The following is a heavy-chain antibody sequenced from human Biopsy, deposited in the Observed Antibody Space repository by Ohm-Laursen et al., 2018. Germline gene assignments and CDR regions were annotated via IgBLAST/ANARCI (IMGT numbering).Heavy chain of an antibody. CDR2: IYWDDDK. J-gene: IGHJ4*02. Sequence: TQTLTLPCAFSGFSLTSRGEGVGWLRQPPGKAPEWLALIYWDDDKFYNPSLESRLTITKDTSKNQVLLIMTNMDPVDTATYFCVHRRMTPSEFDYWGQGTLVTVSS. V-gene: IGHV2-5*02. CDR1: GFSLTSRGEG. CDR3: VHRRMTPSEFDY.